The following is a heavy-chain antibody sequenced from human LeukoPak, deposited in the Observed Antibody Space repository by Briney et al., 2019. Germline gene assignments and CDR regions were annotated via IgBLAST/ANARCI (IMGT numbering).Heavy chain of an antibody. D-gene: IGHD3-16*02. CDR2: IIPIFGTA. Sequence: SVKVSCKASGGTFSSYAINWVRQAPGQGLEWMGGIIPIFGTANYAQKFQGRVTITTDESTSTAYMELSSLRSDDTAVYYCVRDMITFGGLIALFDNWGQGTLVTVSS. J-gene: IGHJ4*02. CDR1: GGTFSSYA. V-gene: IGHV1-69*05. CDR3: VRDMITFGGLIALFDN.